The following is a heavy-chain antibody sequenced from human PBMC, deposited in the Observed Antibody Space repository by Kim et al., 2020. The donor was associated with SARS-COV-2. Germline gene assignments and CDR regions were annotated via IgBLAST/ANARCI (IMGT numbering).Heavy chain of an antibody. Sequence: GGSLRLSCAASGFTFSSYGMHWVRQAPGKGLKWVAVISYDGSNKYYVDSVKGRFTISRDNTKNTLHLQMNSLRAEDTAVYYCAKDYDSSGYSPVATDYWGQGTLVTVSS. CDR3: AKDYDSSGYSPVATDY. J-gene: IGHJ4*02. V-gene: IGHV3-30*18. D-gene: IGHD3-22*01. CDR1: GFTFSSYG. CDR2: ISYDGSNK.